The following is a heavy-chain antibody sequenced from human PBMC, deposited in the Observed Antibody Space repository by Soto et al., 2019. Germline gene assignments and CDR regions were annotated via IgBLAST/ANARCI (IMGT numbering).Heavy chain of an antibody. J-gene: IGHJ4*02. Sequence: EVQLVESGGGLVQPGGSLRLSCAASGFTFSSYWMHWVRQAPGKGLVWVSRINSDGSSTSYADSVKGRFTISRDNAKKRLFLQMHSLRAEDTAVYYCVRTSLVVAAATREDYCGQGTLVAVSS. D-gene: IGHD2-15*01. V-gene: IGHV3-74*01. CDR1: GFTFSSYW. CDR3: VRTSLVVAAATREDY. CDR2: INSDGSST.